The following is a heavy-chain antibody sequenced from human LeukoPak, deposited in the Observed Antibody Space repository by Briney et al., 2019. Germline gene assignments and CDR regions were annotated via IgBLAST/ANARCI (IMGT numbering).Heavy chain of an antibody. V-gene: IGHV3-11*04. D-gene: IGHD3-22*01. CDR3: AGLIYDSSGYLDY. J-gene: IGHJ4*02. Sequence: PGGSLRLSCAAPGFTFSDYYMSWIRQAPGKGLEWVSYISSSGSTIYYADSVKGRFTISRDNAKNSLYLQMNSLRAEDTAVYYCAGLIYDSSGYLDYWGQGTLVTVSS. CDR1: GFTFSDYY. CDR2: ISSSGSTI.